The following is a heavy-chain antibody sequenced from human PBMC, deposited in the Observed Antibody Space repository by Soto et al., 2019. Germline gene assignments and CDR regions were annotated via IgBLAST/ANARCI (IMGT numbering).Heavy chain of an antibody. CDR1: AFTFRSYA. CDR3: SKVRPLEDCTSSSCPGAFDI. V-gene: IGHV3-23*01. D-gene: IGHD2-2*01. Sequence: EEQLLESGGGLVRPGGSLRLSCAASAFTFRSYAMSWVRQAPGKGLEWVSAITASADTTYYADSVKGRFTISRDNSNNTVYLPMNRPRAEDTALYYCSKVRPLEDCTSSSCPGAFDILGQGAMVTVS. CDR2: ITASADTT. J-gene: IGHJ3*02.